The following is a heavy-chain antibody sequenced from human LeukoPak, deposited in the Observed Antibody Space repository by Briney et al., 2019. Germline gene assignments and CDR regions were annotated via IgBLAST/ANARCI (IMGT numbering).Heavy chain of an antibody. D-gene: IGHD4-11*01. CDR2: ISGSGMRT. V-gene: IGHV3-23*01. CDR3: AKVFAIEATVTLDY. Sequence: PGGSLRLSCAASGFTFSSYAMSWVRQAPGKGLEWVSGISGSGMRTYYADSVKGRFSISRDKSKNTLYLQMNSLRAGDTAVYYCAKVFAIEATVTLDYWGRGTLVTVSS. J-gene: IGHJ4*01. CDR1: GFTFSSYA.